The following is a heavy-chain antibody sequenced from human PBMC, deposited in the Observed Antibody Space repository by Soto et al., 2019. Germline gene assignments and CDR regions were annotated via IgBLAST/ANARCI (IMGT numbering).Heavy chain of an antibody. CDR1: GYTFTGYY. CDR2: INPNSGGT. CDR3: ARALAAAGTEYFRH. D-gene: IGHD6-13*01. V-gene: IGHV1-2*02. J-gene: IGHJ1*01. Sequence: ASVKVSCKASGYTFTGYYMHWVRQAPGQGLEWMGWINPNSGGTNYAQKFQGRVTMTRDTSISTAYMELSRLRSDDTAVYYCARALAAAGTEYFRHWGQGTLVTVSS.